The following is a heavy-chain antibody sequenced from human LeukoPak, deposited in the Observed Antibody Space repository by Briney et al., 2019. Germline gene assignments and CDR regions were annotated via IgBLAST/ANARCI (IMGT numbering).Heavy chain of an antibody. CDR1: GFNFRNYG. J-gene: IGHJ4*02. V-gene: IGHV3-30*02. CDR3: ANGDCRGGRCSSGAY. CDR2: TRDDGSKN. D-gene: IGHD2-15*01. Sequence: GGSLTLSCAASGFNFRNYGMHWARQAPGKGLEWVAYTRDDGSKNWYGDSVKGRFTISRDNSKSTLYLQMNSLRGEDTAVYYCANGDCRGGRCSSGAYWGQGTLVTVSS.